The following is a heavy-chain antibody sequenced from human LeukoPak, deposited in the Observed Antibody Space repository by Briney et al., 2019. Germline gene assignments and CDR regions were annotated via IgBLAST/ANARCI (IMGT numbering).Heavy chain of an antibody. V-gene: IGHV3-7*01. CDR2: IKQDGSEK. D-gene: IGHD5-18*01. CDR3: ARDSGYSYGSLMDV. CDR1: GFTVSSNY. J-gene: IGHJ6*03. Sequence: GGSLRLSCAASGFTVSSNYMSWVRQAPGKGLEWVANIKQDGSEKYYVDSVKGRFTISRDNAKNSLYLQMNSLRAEDTAVYYCARDSGYSYGSLMDVWGKGTTVTISS.